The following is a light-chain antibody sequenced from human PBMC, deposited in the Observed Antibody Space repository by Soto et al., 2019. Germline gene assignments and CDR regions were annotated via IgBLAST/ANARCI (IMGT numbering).Light chain of an antibody. V-gene: IGLV3-21*02. CDR2: DDT. CDR3: QVWDSRRDHVV. J-gene: IGLJ3*02. Sequence: SYELNQPPSVSVAPGQTATITCGTSSFGSITVHWYQQRPGQAPVVVVDDDTDRPSGIPERFSGSKSGNTATLTISRVEAGDEADYYCQVWDSRRDHVVFGGGTKVTVL. CDR1: SFGSIT.